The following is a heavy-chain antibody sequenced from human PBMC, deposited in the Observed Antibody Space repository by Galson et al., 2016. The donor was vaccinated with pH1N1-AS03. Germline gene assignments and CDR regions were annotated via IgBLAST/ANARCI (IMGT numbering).Heavy chain of an antibody. V-gene: IGHV3-7*03. CDR3: ARESTGTEHIVVVTGRYGYYYMDV. CDR2: INQDENEK. J-gene: IGHJ6*03. CDR1: GSTFKSYW. D-gene: IGHD2-21*02. Sequence: SLRLSCAASGSTFKSYWMSWVRQAPGKGLEWVANINQDENEKYCVDSVKGRFTISRDNAKNSLYLEMNSLRAEDTALYYCARESTGTEHIVVVTGRYGYYYMDVWGKGTTVTVSS.